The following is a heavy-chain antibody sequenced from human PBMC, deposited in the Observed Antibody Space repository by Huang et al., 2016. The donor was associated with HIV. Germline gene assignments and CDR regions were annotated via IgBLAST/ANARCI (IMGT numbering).Heavy chain of an antibody. CDR3: ARVGGVAAGTFGTFDI. CDR2: SSSSSSNI. J-gene: IGHJ3*02. V-gene: IGHV3-21*01. CDR1: GFTFSSYS. D-gene: IGHD6-19*01. Sequence: EVQLVESGGGLVKPGGSLRLSCAASGFTFSSYSMNWVRQAPGEGVGGGSSSSSSSSNIYYADSVKGRFTISRDNAKNSLYLQMNSLRAEDTAVYYCARVGGVAAGTFGTFDIWGQGTMVTVSS.